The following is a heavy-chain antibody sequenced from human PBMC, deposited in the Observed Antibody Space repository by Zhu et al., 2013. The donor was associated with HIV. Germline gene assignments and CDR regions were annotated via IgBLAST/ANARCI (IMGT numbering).Heavy chain of an antibody. Sequence: QVQLVQSGAEVKKPGSSVKVSCKASGGTFSSYAISWVRQAPGQGLEWMGWIIPMFTITNYAQKFQGRVTITADESTSTAYMELSSLRSEDTAVYYCGRHHNSGYYSYFDYWGQGTLVTVSS. CDR1: GGTFSSYA. D-gene: IGHD3-22*01. V-gene: IGHV1-69*12. J-gene: IGHJ4*02. CDR2: IIPMFTIT. CDR3: GRHHNSGYYSYFDY.